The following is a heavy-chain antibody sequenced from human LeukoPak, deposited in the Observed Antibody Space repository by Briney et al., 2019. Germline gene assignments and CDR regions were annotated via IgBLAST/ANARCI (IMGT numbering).Heavy chain of an antibody. CDR2: IKQDGSEK. Sequence: GGSLRLSCAASGFTFSSYWMSWVRQAPGKGLDWVANIKQDGSEKYYVDSVKGRFTISRDNAKNSLYLQMNSLRAEDTAVYYRARDSGYDLDYYYYMDVWGKGTTVTVSS. CDR1: GFTFSSYW. CDR3: ARDSGYDLDYYYYMDV. D-gene: IGHD5-12*01. J-gene: IGHJ6*03. V-gene: IGHV3-7*01.